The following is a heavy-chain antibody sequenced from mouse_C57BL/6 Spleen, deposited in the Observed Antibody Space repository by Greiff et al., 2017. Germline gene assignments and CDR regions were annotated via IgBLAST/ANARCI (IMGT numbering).Heavy chain of an antibody. CDR3: ARVRTVHFDY. CDR1: GYAFSSSW. J-gene: IGHJ2*01. CDR2: IYPGDGDT. Sequence: QVQLQPSGPELVKPGASVKISCKASGYAFSSSWMNWVKQRPGKGLEWIGRIYPGDGDTNYNGKFKGKATLTADKSSSTAYMQLSSLTSEDSAVYFCARVRTVHFDYWGQGTTLTVSS. V-gene: IGHV1-82*01.